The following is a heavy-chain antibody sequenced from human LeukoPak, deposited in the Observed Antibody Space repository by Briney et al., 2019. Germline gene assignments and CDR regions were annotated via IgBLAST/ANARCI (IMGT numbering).Heavy chain of an antibody. CDR1: GYTFTGYY. V-gene: IGHV1-2*02. CDR3: ARGDTIFGVVNLDY. J-gene: IGHJ4*02. D-gene: IGHD3-3*01. Sequence: GASVKVSCKASGYTFTGYYMHWVRQAPGQGLEWMRWINPNSGGTNYAQKFQGRVTMTRDTSISTAYMELSRLRSEDTAVYYCARGDTIFGVVNLDYWGQGTLVTVSS. CDR2: INPNSGGT.